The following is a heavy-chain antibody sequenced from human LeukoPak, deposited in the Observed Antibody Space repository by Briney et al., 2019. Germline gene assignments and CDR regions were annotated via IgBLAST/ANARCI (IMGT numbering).Heavy chain of an antibody. J-gene: IGHJ5*02. CDR2: IYSGGST. V-gene: IGHV3-53*01. CDR3: ARGQGYCSGGSCYGVNWFDP. CDR1: GFIVSSSY. Sequence: PGGSLRLSCEASGFIVSSSYMSWVRQAPGKGLEWVSVIYSGGSTYYVDSVKGRFTISRDNAKNTLYLQMNSLRAEDTAVYYCARGQGYCSGGSCYGVNWFDPWGQGTLVTVSS. D-gene: IGHD2-15*01.